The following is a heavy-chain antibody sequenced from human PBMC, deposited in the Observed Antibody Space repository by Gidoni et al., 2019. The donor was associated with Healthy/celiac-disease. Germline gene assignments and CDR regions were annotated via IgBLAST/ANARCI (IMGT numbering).Heavy chain of an antibody. CDR3: AKDHHDLTSRQYYYYGMDV. CDR2: ISGSGGST. J-gene: IGHJ6*02. CDR1: GFNFSSHS. D-gene: IGHD2-2*01. Sequence: EVQLVESGGGLVQPGGSLRLSCAASGFNFSSHSMRWVRQAPGKGLGWVSAISGSGGSTYYADSVKGRFTISRDNAKNTLYLQMNSLRAEDTAVYYCAKDHHDLTSRQYYYYGMDVWGQGTTVTVSS. V-gene: IGHV3-23*04.